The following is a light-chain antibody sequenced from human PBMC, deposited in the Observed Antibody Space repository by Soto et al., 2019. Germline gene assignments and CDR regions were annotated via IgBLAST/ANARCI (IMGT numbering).Light chain of an antibody. CDR3: LLSYSGAHVV. V-gene: IGLV7-46*01. J-gene: IGLJ2*01. CDR1: TGAVTSGHY. CDR2: DTS. Sequence: QAVVTQETSLTVSPGGTVTLTCGSSTGAVTSGHYPYWFQQKPGQAPRTLIYDTSNKHSWTPARFSGSLLEGKAALTLSGAQPEDEAEYYCLLSYSGAHVVFGGGTKVTVL.